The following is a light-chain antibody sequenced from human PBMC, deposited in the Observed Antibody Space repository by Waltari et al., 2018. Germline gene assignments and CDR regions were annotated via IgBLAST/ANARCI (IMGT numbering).Light chain of an antibody. CDR1: QSVSFN. CDR2: GAS. J-gene: IGKJ5*01. CDR3: QQYNNWLAD. Sequence: EIVMTQSPATLSVSPGEGDTLSCRASQSVSFNLAWYHQKPGQAPRLLIYGASTRATGIPARFSGSGSGTEFTLTISSLQSEDFAVYYCQQYNNWLADFGQGTLLEIK. V-gene: IGKV3-15*01.